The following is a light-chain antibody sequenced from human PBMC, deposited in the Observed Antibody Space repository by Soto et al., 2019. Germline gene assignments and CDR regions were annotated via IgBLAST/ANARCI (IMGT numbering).Light chain of an antibody. J-gene: IGKJ1*01. CDR1: QSIDKW. CDR3: LGYGTFSST. CDR2: KAS. V-gene: IGKV1-5*03. Sequence: DIQMTQSPSTLSASVGDRVTITCRASQSIDKWLAWYQQKPGKAPKLLIYKASILQSGVPSRFSGTWAGTEFALTISGRKPDDVAGEYCLGYGTFSSTSGQGNKVYIK.